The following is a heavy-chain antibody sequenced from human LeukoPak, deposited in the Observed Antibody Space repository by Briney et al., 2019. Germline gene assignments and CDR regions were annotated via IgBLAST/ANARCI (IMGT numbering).Heavy chain of an antibody. V-gene: IGHV3-48*04. CDR2: ISSSSSTI. CDR1: GFTFSSYS. D-gene: IGHD5-18*01. J-gene: IGHJ4*02. Sequence: PGGSLRLSCAASGFTFSSYSMNWVRQAPGKGLEWVSYISSSSSTIYYADSVKGRFTISRDNAKNSLYLQMNSLRAEDTAVYYCARDCPYSYGHPLDYWGQGTLVTVSS. CDR3: ARDCPYSYGHPLDY.